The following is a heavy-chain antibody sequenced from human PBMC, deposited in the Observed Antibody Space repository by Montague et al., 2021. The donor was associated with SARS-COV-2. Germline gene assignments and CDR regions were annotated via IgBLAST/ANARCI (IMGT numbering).Heavy chain of an antibody. CDR2: INHSGST. V-gene: IGHV4-34*01. J-gene: IGHJ5*02. Sequence: SETLSLTCAVYGGSLSGYYWAWIRQTPAKGLEWIGEINHSGSTNYNPSLKSRLTISGDTSKKQFSLKLNSMTAADTAVYYCARGADYDFWSGFLRYKWFDPWGLGTPVTVSS. CDR3: ARGADYDFWSGFLRYKWFDP. CDR1: GGSLSGYY. D-gene: IGHD3-3*01.